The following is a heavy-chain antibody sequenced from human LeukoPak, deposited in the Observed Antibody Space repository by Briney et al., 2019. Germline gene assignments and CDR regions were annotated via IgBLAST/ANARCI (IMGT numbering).Heavy chain of an antibody. CDR3: ARARVGATWARIWKLDAFDI. Sequence: GGSLSLSCAASGFTVSSTYMRWVRQAPGKGLEWVSVIYSGGSTYYADSVKGRFSISRDTSKNTLYLQMNSLRAEDTAVYYCARARVGATWARIWKLDAFDIGSQGTVATVSS. V-gene: IGHV3-53*01. CDR2: IYSGGST. D-gene: IGHD1-26*01. CDR1: GFTVSSTY. J-gene: IGHJ3*02.